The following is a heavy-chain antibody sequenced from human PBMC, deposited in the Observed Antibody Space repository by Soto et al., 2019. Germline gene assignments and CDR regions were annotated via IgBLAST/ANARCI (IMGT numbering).Heavy chain of an antibody. CDR3: AKDLQMATINYHYYGMDV. Sequence: QVQLVESGGGVVQPGRSLRLSCAASGFTFSSYGMHWVRQAPGKGLEWVAVISYDGSNKYYADSVKGLFTLSRDNSKNTMYMQMNSLRGEDTAVYYCAKDLQMATINYHYYGMDVWGQGTTVTDPS. CDR2: ISYDGSNK. J-gene: IGHJ6*02. V-gene: IGHV3-30*18. CDR1: GFTFSSYG.